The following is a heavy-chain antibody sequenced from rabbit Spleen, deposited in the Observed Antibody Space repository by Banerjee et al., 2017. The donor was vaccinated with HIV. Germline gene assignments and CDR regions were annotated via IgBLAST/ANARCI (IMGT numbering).Heavy chain of an antibody. CDR3: ARDTSSSFSSYGMDL. J-gene: IGHJ6*01. CDR1: GVSFSFSNY. D-gene: IGHD1-1*01. V-gene: IGHV1S45*01. CDR2: VDIGGSDFT. Sequence: QEQLEESGGDLVKPGASLTLTCTASGVSFSFSNYMCWVRQAPGKGLEWIGCVDIGGSDFTYFASWAKGRFTISKTSSTTVALQMTGMTAADTATYFCARDTSSSFSSYGMDLWGPGTLVTVS.